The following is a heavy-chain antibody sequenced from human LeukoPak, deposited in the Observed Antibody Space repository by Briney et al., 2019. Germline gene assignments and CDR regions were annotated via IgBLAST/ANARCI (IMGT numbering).Heavy chain of an antibody. Sequence: GASVKVSCKASGYTFTSYGISWVRQAPGQGLEWMGWISAYNGNANHAQKLQGRVTMTTDTSTSTAYMELRSLRSDDTAVYYCARLHYYDSSGYYSPFDYWGQGTLVTVSS. CDR1: GYTFTSYG. J-gene: IGHJ4*02. CDR2: ISAYNGNA. V-gene: IGHV1-18*01. D-gene: IGHD3-22*01. CDR3: ARLHYYDSSGYYSPFDY.